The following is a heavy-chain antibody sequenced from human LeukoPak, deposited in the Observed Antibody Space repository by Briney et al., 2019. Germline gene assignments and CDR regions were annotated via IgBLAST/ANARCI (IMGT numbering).Heavy chain of an antibody. CDR2: ISASGDSS. CDR3: ASFPRGDLGLIILDY. V-gene: IGHV3-23*01. J-gene: IGHJ4*02. Sequence: GGSLRLSCAASGFTFSNAWMSWVRQAPGKGLEWVSGISASGDSSNYADSVKGRFTISRDNSRNTLFLQVNSLTAEDTAVYYCASFPRGDLGLIILDYWGQGTLVTVSS. CDR1: GFTFSNAW. D-gene: IGHD2-21*01.